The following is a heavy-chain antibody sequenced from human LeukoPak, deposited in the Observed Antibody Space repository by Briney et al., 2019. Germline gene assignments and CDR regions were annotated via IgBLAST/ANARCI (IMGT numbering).Heavy chain of an antibody. CDR2: IGAYNGNT. CDR1: GYTLTSYG. V-gene: IGHV1-18*01. Sequence: ASVKVSCKASGYTLTSYGISWVRQAPGQGLEWMGWIGAYNGNTNYAQKLQGRVTMTTDTSTSTAYMELRSLRSDDTAVYYCARDWEYGDYYYYYYYGMDVWGQGTTVAVSS. D-gene: IGHD4-17*01. J-gene: IGHJ6*02. CDR3: ARDWEYGDYYYYYYYGMDV.